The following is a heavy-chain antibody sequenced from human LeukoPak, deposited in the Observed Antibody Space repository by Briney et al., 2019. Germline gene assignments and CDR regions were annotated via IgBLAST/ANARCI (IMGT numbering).Heavy chain of an antibody. CDR3: ARGVRLGTPGLFWFDP. V-gene: IGHV1-2*06. D-gene: IGHD2-15*01. CDR2: INPNSGGT. J-gene: IGHJ5*02. CDR1: GYTFTGYY. Sequence: GASVKVSCKASGYTFTGYYMHWVRQAPGQGLEWMGRINPNSGGTNYAQKFQGRVTMTRDTSISTAYMELSRLRSDDTAVYYCARGVRLGTPGLFWFDPRGQGTLVTVSS.